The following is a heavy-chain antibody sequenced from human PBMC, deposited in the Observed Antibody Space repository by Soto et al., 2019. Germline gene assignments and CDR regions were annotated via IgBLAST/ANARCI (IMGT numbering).Heavy chain of an antibody. J-gene: IGHJ4*02. CDR3: ATLHGQSSRVVVTSPFDY. Sequence: PGGSLRLSCAASGFTFSSYAMSWVRQGPGKGLEWVSAISGSGGSTYYADSVKGRFTISRDNSKNTLYLQMNSLRAEDTAVYYCATLHGQSSRVVVTSPFDYWGQGTLVTVSS. CDR2: ISGSGGST. V-gene: IGHV3-23*01. D-gene: IGHD3-22*01. CDR1: GFTFSSYA.